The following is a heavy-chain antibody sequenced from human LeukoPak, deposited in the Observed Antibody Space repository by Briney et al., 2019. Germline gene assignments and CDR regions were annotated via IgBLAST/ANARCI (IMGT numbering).Heavy chain of an antibody. CDR3: VRDGAAQRGIDY. Sequence: GGSLRLSCAASGFTFSSYSMNWVRQAPGKGLEWVSSISSSSSYIYYADSVKGRFTISRDNAKNSLYLQMNSLRAEDTAVYYCVRDGAAQRGIDYWGQGTLVTVSS. CDR1: GFTFSSYS. D-gene: IGHD6-6*01. V-gene: IGHV3-21*01. CDR2: ISSSSSYI. J-gene: IGHJ4*02.